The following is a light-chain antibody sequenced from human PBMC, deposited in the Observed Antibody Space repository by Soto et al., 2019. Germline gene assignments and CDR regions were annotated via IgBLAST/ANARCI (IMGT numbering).Light chain of an antibody. CDR2: GAS. J-gene: IGKJ1*01. V-gene: IGKV3-20*01. Sequence: EIVLTQSPATLSLSPGERATLSFRASQSVSSNLAWYQQKPGQAPRLLIYGASSRATGIPDRFSGSGSGTVFTLTISRLEPEDFAVYYCQQYGRSRTFGQGTKVDIK. CDR1: QSVSSN. CDR3: QQYGRSRT.